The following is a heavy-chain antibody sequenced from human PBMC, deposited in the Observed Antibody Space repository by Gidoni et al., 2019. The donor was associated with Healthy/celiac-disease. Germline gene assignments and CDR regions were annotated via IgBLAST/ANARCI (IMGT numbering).Heavy chain of an antibody. Sequence: QVQLQESGPGLVKPSQTLSLTCTVSGGSLSSGSYYWSWIRQPAGKGLEWIGRIYTSGSTNYNPSLKSRVTISVDTSKNQFSLKLSSVTAADTAVYYCARERFSSIAAPHPDYWGQGTLVTVSS. CDR3: ARERFSSIAAPHPDY. CDR1: GGSLSSGSYY. V-gene: IGHV4-61*02. J-gene: IGHJ4*02. D-gene: IGHD6-6*01. CDR2: IYTSGST.